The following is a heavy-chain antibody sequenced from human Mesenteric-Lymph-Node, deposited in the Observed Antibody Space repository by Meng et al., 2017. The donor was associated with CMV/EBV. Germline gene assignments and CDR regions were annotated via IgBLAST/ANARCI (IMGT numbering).Heavy chain of an antibody. CDR2: IHYSGST. CDR3: ARLGIAVEFDAFDI. CDR1: GSSISSSSYY. V-gene: IGHV4-39*07. Sequence: SETLSLTCTVSGSSISSSSYYWGWIRQPPGKGPEWIGSIHYSGSTYYNPSLKSLVTISVDTSKNPFSLKLSSVTAADTAVYYCARLGIAVEFDAFDIWGQGTMVTVSS. D-gene: IGHD6-19*01. J-gene: IGHJ3*02.